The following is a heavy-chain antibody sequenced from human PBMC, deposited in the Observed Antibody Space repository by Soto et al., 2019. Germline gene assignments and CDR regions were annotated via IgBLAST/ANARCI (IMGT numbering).Heavy chain of an antibody. CDR1: GSSIAGSSY. CDR2: FSLSGTT. CDR3: ARGMTPPGAPAWYYFDS. V-gene: IGHV4-4*07. J-gene: IGHJ4*02. Sequence: SETLSLTCRVSGSSIAGSSYWSWIRQPAGKGLEWIGRFSLSGTTNYSPSLRSRVTMSADVSKNQFSLRLTSVTAADTALYYCARGMTPPGAPAWYYFDSWGQGTLVTVSS. D-gene: IGHD2-8*02.